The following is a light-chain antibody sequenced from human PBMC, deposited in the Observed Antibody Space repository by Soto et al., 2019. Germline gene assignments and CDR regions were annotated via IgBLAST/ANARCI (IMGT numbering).Light chain of an antibody. Sequence: QSALTQPASVSGSPGQSITISCTGTSNDIGGYNYVSWYQQHPGRAPKLIIYEVRNRPSGVSSRFSGSKSGNTASLTISGLQAEDETDFYCSSYTGNNTLVFGTGTKLTVL. CDR1: SNDIGGYNY. J-gene: IGLJ1*01. CDR3: SSYTGNNTLV. CDR2: EVR. V-gene: IGLV2-14*01.